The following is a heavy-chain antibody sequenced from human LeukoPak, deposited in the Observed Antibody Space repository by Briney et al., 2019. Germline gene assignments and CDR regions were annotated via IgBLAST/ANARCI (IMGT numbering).Heavy chain of an antibody. Sequence: ASVKVSCKASGYTFTGYYMHWVRQAPGQGLEWMGWINPNSGGTNYAQKFQGRVTMTRDMSISTAYMELSRLRSDDTAVYYCAKSGSSRGDWFDPWGQGTLVTVSS. J-gene: IGHJ5*02. CDR1: GYTFTGYY. D-gene: IGHD1-26*01. CDR2: INPNSGGT. CDR3: AKSGSSRGDWFDP. V-gene: IGHV1-2*02.